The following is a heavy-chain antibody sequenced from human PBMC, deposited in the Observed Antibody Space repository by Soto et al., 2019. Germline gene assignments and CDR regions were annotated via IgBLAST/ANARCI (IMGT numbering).Heavy chain of an antibody. Sequence: QVHLVQSGAEVKKPGASVKVPCKASGYTFPNYGISWVRLAPGQGLEWMGWISAYSGNTKYEQKLQGRVTMTTDTSTSTAYMELRSLRSDDTAVYYCARDLEAVALGVAMDIWGQGTLVTVSS. CDR3: ARDLEAVALGVAMDI. CDR1: GYTFPNYG. D-gene: IGHD6-19*01. J-gene: IGHJ4*02. V-gene: IGHV1-18*01. CDR2: ISAYSGNT.